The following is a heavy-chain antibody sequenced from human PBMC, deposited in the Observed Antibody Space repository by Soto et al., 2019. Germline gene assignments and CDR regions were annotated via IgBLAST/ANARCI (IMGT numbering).Heavy chain of an antibody. J-gene: IGHJ6*02. CDR1: GFTFSDYY. D-gene: IGHD1-26*01. Sequence: QVQLVESGGGLVKPGGSLRLSCAASGFTFSDYYMSWIRQAPGKGLEWVSYISSSGSTIYYADSVKGRFTISRDNAKNSRYLQMNSRRDEDTAVYYCAISKAYYYERHYYGMDVWVHVTTVTVSS. V-gene: IGHV3-11*01. CDR3: AISKAYYYERHYYGMDV. CDR2: ISSSGSTI.